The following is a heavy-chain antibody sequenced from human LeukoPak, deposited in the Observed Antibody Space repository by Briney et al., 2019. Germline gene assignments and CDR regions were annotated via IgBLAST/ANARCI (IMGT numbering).Heavy chain of an antibody. V-gene: IGHV3-23*01. J-gene: IGHJ6*03. CDR3: AKAGSGYYYYYYMDV. CDR2: ISGSGGST. CDR1: GFTFSSYA. Sequence: GGSLRLSCAASGFTFSSYAMSWVRQAPGKGLEWASAISGSGGSTYYADSVKGRFTISRDNSKNTLYLQMNSLRAEDTAVYYCAKAGSGYYYYYYMDVWGKGTTVTVSS.